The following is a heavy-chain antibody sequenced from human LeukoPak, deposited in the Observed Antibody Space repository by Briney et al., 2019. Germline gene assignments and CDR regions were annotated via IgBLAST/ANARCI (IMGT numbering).Heavy chain of an antibody. CDR2: VYINGNP. V-gene: IGHV4-4*07. CDR3: ARAAVDMDV. CDR1: GGSISGYY. Sequence: SETLSLNCTVSGGSISGYYWSWIRQPDGKGLEWIGRVYINGNPDYNPSLKSRVTMSIDTSTNQVYLRMTSVTAADTAVYYCARAAVDMDVWGKGTAVTVSS. J-gene: IGHJ6*03. D-gene: IGHD6-19*01.